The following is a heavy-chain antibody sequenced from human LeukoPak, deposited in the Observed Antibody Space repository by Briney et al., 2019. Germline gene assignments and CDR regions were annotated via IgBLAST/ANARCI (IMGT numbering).Heavy chain of an antibody. CDR2: ISAYNGNT. D-gene: IGHD3-22*01. V-gene: IGHV1-18*01. CDR3: ARLPLNYYDSSGYYRTRGYYFDY. J-gene: IGHJ4*02. CDR1: GYTLTSYG. Sequence: ASVKVSCKASGYTLTSYGISWVRQAPGQGLEWMGWISAYNGNTNYAQKLQGGVTMTTDTSTSTAYMELRSLRSDDTAVYYCARLPLNYYDSSGYYRTRGYYFDYWGQGTLVTVSS.